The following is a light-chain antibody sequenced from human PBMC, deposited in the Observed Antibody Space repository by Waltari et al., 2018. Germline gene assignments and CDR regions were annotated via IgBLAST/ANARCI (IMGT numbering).Light chain of an antibody. V-gene: IGKV3-20*01. CDR1: QSVSRS. Sequence: EIVLTQSPGTPSLSPGERATLSCRASQSVSRSLAWYQQKHGQAPRLLIYDASTRATGIPDRFSGSGSGTDFSLTISRLEPEDFAVYYCQKYVSLPATFGQGTKVEIK. J-gene: IGKJ1*01. CDR3: QKYVSLPAT. CDR2: DAS.